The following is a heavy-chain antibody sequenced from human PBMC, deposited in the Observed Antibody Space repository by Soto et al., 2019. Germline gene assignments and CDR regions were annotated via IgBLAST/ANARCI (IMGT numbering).Heavy chain of an antibody. D-gene: IGHD6-13*01. V-gene: IGHV1-3*01. CDR3: AKEVLAAGQGWFDP. CDR2: INAGNGNT. J-gene: IGHJ5*02. CDR1: GYTFTGYA. Sequence: GASVKVSCKASGYTFTGYAMHWVRQAPGQRLEWMGWINAGNGNTKYPQKFQGRFTISRDNSKNTLYLDISNVTPEDTAVYYCAKEVLAAGQGWFDPWGQGTLVTVSS.